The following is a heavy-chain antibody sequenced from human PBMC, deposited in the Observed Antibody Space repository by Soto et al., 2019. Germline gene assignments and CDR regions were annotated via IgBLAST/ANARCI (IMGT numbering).Heavy chain of an antibody. CDR1: GFTFSSYW. D-gene: IGHD3-22*01. J-gene: IGHJ3*02. CDR2: IKQDGSEK. V-gene: IGHV3-7*03. Sequence: GGSLRLSCAASGFTFSSYWMSWVRQAPGKGLEWVANIKQDGSEKYYVDSVKGRFTISRDNAKNSLYLQMNSLRAEDTAVYYCAKCGYYYDSSGYYKLSAFDIWGQGTMVTVSS. CDR3: AKCGYYYDSSGYYKLSAFDI.